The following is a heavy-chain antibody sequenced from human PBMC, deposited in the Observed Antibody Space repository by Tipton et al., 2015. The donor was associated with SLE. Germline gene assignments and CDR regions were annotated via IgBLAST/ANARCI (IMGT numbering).Heavy chain of an antibody. D-gene: IGHD3-3*01. CDR2: ISRSGNT. Sequence: KPSETVSLTCTVFGGSFGDYDWSWIRQSPGKGLEWIGEISRSGNTNYNPSLKSRVTISLDTSKTHFSLKLTSVTAADTAVYFCARGLDDWKSGKNWFDSWGQGTPVTVSS. J-gene: IGHJ5*01. CDR3: ARGLDDWKSGKNWFDS. V-gene: IGHV4-34*01. CDR1: GGSFGDYD.